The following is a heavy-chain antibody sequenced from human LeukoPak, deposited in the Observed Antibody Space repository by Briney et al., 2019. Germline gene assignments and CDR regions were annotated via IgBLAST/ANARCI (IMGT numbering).Heavy chain of an antibody. D-gene: IGHD5-18*01. CDR1: GFTFSDYY. CDR2: IYYSGST. Sequence: LRLSCAASGFTFSDYYMSWIRQHPGKGLEWIGYIYYSGSTYYNPSLKSRVTISVDTSKNQFSLKLSSVTAADTAVYYCARSGYSYGRVFDYWGQGTLVTVSS. V-gene: IGHV4-31*02. J-gene: IGHJ4*02. CDR3: ARSGYSYGRVFDY.